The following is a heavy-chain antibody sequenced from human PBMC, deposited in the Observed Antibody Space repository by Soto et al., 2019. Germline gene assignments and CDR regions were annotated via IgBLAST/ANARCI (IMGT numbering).Heavy chain of an antibody. CDR3: AREGIAAAGMVGWFDP. CDR1: GDSVSSNSAA. J-gene: IGHJ5*02. CDR2: TYYRSKWYN. Sequence: SQTLSLTCAISGDSVSSNSAAWNWIRQSPSRGLEWLGRTYYRSKWYNDYVVSVKSRITINPDTSKNQFSLQLNSVTPEDTAVYYCAREGIAAAGMVGWFDPWGQGTLVTVSS. D-gene: IGHD6-13*01. V-gene: IGHV6-1*01.